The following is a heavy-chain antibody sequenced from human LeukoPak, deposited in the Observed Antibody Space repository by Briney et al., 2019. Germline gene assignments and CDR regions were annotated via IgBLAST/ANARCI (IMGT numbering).Heavy chain of an antibody. J-gene: IGHJ6*02. CDR2: ISYDGSNK. D-gene: IGHD5-12*01. Sequence: GGSLRLSCAASGFTFSSYGMHWVRQAPGKGLEWVAVISYDGSNKYYADSVKGRFTISRDNSKNTLYLQMNSLRAEDTAVYYCAKDRGLYSGYGNYYYGMDVWGQGPTVTVSS. CDR1: GFTFSSYG. CDR3: AKDRGLYSGYGNYYYGMDV. V-gene: IGHV3-30*18.